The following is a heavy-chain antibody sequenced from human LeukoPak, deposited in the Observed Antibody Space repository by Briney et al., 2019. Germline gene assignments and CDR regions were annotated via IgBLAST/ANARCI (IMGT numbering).Heavy chain of an antibody. D-gene: IGHD3-22*01. V-gene: IGHV4-59*12. CDR2: IYYSVST. J-gene: IGHJ3*01. CDR3: ARELRYDNSDSGAF. Sequence: SETLSLTCSVSGVSISSYYWSWIRQPPGKGLEWIGHIYYSVSTDYNPSLKSRVLISQDTSKNQFFLSLSSVTAADTAVYYCARELRYDNSDSGAFWGQGTVVTVSS. CDR1: GVSISSYY.